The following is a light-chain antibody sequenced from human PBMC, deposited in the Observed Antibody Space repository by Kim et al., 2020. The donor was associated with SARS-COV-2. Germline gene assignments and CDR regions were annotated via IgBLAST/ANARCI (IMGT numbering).Light chain of an antibody. V-gene: IGLV2-14*03. Sequence: GQSITISCTGTSSDVGGYNYVSWYQQHPGKAPKLIIYDVTNRPSGVSNRFSGSKSGNTASLTISGLHPDDEADYYCTSYTSATAVVFGGGTKLTVL. CDR1: SSDVGGYNY. CDR2: DVT. J-gene: IGLJ2*01. CDR3: TSYTSATAVV.